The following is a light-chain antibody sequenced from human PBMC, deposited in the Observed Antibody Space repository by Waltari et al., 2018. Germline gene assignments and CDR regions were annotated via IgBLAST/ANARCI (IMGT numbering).Light chain of an antibody. CDR2: FDS. V-gene: IGLV3-21*04. J-gene: IGLJ3*02. Sequence: SSVLTQPPSVSVAPGKTARITCGGTSGKRAHWYQRKPGQAPVLVIYFDSDRPSGIPERFSGSNSGNTATLTISSVEAGDEADYYCQVWDSDSNHPVFGGGTKLTAL. CDR1: SGKR. CDR3: QVWDSDSNHPV.